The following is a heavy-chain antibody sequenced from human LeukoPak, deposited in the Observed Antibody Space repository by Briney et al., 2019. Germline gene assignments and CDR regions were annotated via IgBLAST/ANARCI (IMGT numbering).Heavy chain of an antibody. V-gene: IGHV2-5*02. D-gene: IGHD1-26*01. CDR3: AHFEWEEPYFDY. J-gene: IGHJ4*02. Sequence: SGPTLVNPTQTLTLTCTFSGFSLSTSGVGVGWIRQPPGKALHWLALIYWDDDKRYSPSLKSRLTISKDTSKNQVVLTMTNMDPVDTATYYCAHFEWEEPYFDYWGQGTLVTVSS. CDR2: IYWDDDK. CDR1: GFSLSTSGVG.